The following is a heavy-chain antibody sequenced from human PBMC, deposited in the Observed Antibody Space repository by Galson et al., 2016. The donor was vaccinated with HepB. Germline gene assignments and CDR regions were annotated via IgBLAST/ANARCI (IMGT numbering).Heavy chain of an antibody. V-gene: IGHV4-59*01. CDR3: ARSYGGYAFDI. Sequence: ETLSLTCTVSGGSISPFFWSRIRQPPGTGLEWVAYIYYRGTTNSNPSLNSRVTISLDTSKGQFSLKVASVTAADTAVYYCARSYGGYAFDIWGQGTMVTVSS. J-gene: IGHJ3*02. CDR1: GGSISPFF. D-gene: IGHD4-23*01. CDR2: IYYRGTT.